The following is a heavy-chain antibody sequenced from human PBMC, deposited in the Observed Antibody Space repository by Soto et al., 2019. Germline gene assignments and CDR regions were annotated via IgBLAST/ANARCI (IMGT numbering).Heavy chain of an antibody. CDR1: GYTFTIYY. Sequence: GASVKGSCKASGYTFTIYYINWVRQATGQGLEWMGWMNPNSGNTGYAQKFQGRVTMTRNTSISTAYMELSSLRSEDTAVYYCARADDGDSIAYWGQGTLVRSPQ. D-gene: IGHD4-17*01. V-gene: IGHV1-8*01. J-gene: IGHJ4*02. CDR3: ARADDGDSIAY. CDR2: MNPNSGNT.